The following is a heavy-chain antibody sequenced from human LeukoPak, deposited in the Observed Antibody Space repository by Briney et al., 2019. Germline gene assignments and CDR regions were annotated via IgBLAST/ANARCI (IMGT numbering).Heavy chain of an antibody. CDR2: ISTSGGNT. J-gene: IGHJ4*02. CDR1: GFTFSSNA. Sequence: GGSLRLSCAGSGFTFSSNALSWVRQAPGKGLEWASAISTSGGNTYYADSVRGRFTISRDNSKNTLYLQMNTLRAEDTAVYYCATTKQARRYFDYWGQGTLVTVSS. D-gene: IGHD1-1*01. V-gene: IGHV3-23*01. CDR3: ATTKQARRYFDY.